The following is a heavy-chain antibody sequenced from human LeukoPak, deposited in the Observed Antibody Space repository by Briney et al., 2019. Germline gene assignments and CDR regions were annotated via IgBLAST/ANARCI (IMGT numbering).Heavy chain of an antibody. Sequence: ASAKVSCKASGYTFTGYYMHWVRQAPGQGLEWMGWINPNSGGTNYAQKFQGWVTMTRDTSISTAYMELSRLRSDDTAVYYCAVGVVPAANYYGMDVWGQGTTVTVSS. CDR1: GYTFTGYY. V-gene: IGHV1-2*04. CDR3: AVGVVPAANYYGMDV. J-gene: IGHJ6*02. D-gene: IGHD2-2*01. CDR2: INPNSGGT.